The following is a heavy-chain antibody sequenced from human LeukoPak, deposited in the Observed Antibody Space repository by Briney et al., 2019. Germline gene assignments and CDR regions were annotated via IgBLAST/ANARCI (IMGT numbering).Heavy chain of an antibody. J-gene: IGHJ4*02. V-gene: IGHV3-30*02. D-gene: IGHD6-13*01. CDR2: IRYDGSNK. CDR1: AFTSSSYG. CDR3: AKGSSSSLYADFDS. Sequence: GGSLRLSCAGSAFTSSSYGMHWVRQAPGKGLEWVAFIRYDGSNKYYADSVKGRFTISRDNSKNTLYLQMNSLRAEDTAVYYCAKGSSSSLYADFDSWGQGILVTVSS.